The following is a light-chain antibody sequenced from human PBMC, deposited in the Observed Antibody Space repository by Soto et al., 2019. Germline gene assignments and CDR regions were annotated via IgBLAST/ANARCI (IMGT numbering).Light chain of an antibody. J-gene: IGLJ1*01. V-gene: IGLV2-11*01. CDR1: SNY. CDR3: CSFAGSYTSDV. Sequence: QSALTQPRSVSGSPGQSVTISCSGTSNYVSWYQQHPGKAPKLMIYDVSKRPSGVPDRCSGSKSSNTASLTISGLQAEDEADYYCCSFAGSYTSDVFGSGTKVTVL. CDR2: DVS.